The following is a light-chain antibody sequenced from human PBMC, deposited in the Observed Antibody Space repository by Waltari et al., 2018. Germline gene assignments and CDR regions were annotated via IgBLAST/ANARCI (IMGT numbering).Light chain of an antibody. V-gene: IGKV3-15*01. J-gene: IGKJ1*01. Sequence: EIVMTQSPATLSVSPGERATLSCRASQSVSSNLVWYQQKPGQVPRLLIYGASTRATSIPARFSGSGSGTEFTLTISSLQSEDFAVYYCQQYNNWPRTFGQGTKVEIK. CDR1: QSVSSN. CDR3: QQYNNWPRT. CDR2: GAS.